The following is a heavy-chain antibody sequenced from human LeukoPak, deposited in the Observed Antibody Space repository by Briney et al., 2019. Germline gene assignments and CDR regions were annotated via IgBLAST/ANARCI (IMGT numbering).Heavy chain of an antibody. Sequence: TSETLSLTCAVSGGAFSNYFWTWLRQPPGKGLEWIAEINDSGSTNSHSSLRSRVPISLDTSKNQFSLRLTSVTAADTAVYYCARGQYCSTTTCYSARRYFDFWGQGTLVTVSP. D-gene: IGHD2-2*01. CDR2: INDSGST. CDR3: ARGQYCSTTTCYSARRYFDF. J-gene: IGHJ4*02. CDR1: GGAFSNYF. V-gene: IGHV4-34*01.